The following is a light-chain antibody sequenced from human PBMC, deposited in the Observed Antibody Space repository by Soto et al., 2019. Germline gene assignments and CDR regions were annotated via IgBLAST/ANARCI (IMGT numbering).Light chain of an antibody. CDR2: EVV. J-gene: IGLJ1*01. CDR1: KSDIGVYDF. V-gene: IGLV2-8*01. Sequence: QSVLTQPPSASGSPGQSVTISCTGTKSDIGVYDFVSWYQHHPGKAPRLIIYEVVQRPSGVPDRFSGSKSGNTASLTVSGLQAADEADYFCKPYAGSNTYDFGSRTKLTVL. CDR3: KPYAGSNTYD.